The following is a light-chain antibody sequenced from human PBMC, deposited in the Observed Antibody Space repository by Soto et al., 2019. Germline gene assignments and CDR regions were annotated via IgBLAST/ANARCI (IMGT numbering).Light chain of an antibody. Sequence: EIVLTQYPANLSLSPGERATLSCRASQSVSSYLACYQQKPGQAPRLLIYDAYNRANGIPARFSGSGAGPDFTPTISSLEPEDFAVDYCQQRSKWPVAFGQGTKVDIQ. CDR2: DAY. V-gene: IGKV3-11*01. CDR1: QSVSSY. CDR3: QQRSKWPVA. J-gene: IGKJ1*01.